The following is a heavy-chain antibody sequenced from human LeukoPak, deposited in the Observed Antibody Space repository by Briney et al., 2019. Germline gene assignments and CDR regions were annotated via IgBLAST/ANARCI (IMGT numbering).Heavy chain of an antibody. CDR3: ASPATYYDFWSGYHPFDY. Sequence: SETLSLTCTVSGGSISSARYYWGWIRQPPGKGLQWIGSISYSGNTFYNPSLKSRVTVSVDTSKKQFSVTLSSVTAADTAVYYCASPATYYDFWSGYHPFDYWGQGTLVTVSS. J-gene: IGHJ4*02. D-gene: IGHD3-3*01. CDR2: ISYSGNT. V-gene: IGHV4-39*01. CDR1: GGSISSARYY.